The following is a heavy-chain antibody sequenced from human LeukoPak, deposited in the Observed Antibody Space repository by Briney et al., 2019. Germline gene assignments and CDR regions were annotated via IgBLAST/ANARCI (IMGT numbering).Heavy chain of an antibody. D-gene: IGHD3-9*01. Sequence: ASVKVSCKAAGYRFTGYYMHWVRQAPGQGLEWMGWINPNSGGTNYAQKFQGRVTMTRDTSISTAYMELSRLRSDDTAVYYCAALNYDILTGYNLIDYWGQGTLVTVSS. CDR1: GYRFTGYY. J-gene: IGHJ4*02. V-gene: IGHV1-2*02. CDR2: INPNSGGT. CDR3: AALNYDILTGYNLIDY.